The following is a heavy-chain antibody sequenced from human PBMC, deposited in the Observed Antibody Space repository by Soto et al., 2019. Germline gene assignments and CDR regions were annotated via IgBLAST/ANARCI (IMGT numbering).Heavy chain of an antibody. D-gene: IGHD3-22*01. J-gene: IGHJ5*02. CDR2: INAGNGNT. CDR3: AREEYYYDNSGYYGA. Sequence: QVQLVQSGAEEKKPGASVKVACKASGYTFTSYATHWVRQAPGQRLEWMGWINAGNGNTKYSQKFQGRVTITRDTSSSTAYMELSSLRSEDTAVYYCAREEYYYDNSGYYGAWGQGTLVTVSS. CDR1: GYTFTSYA. V-gene: IGHV1-3*05.